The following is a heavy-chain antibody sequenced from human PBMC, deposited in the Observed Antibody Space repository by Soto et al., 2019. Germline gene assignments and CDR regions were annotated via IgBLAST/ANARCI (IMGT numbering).Heavy chain of an antibody. CDR2: ISYDGSNK. CDR1: GFTFSSYA. V-gene: IGHV3-30-3*01. Sequence: GSLRLSCAASGFTFSSYAMHWVRQAPGKGLEWVAVISYDGSNKYYADSVKGRFTISRDNSKNTLYLQMNSLRAEGTAVYYCARSFGVPAAICLDYWGQGTLVTVSS. CDR3: ARSFGVPAAICLDY. D-gene: IGHD2-2*02. J-gene: IGHJ4*02.